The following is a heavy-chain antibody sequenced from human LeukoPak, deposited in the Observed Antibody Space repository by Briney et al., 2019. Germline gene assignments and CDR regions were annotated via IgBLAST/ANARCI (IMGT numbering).Heavy chain of an antibody. Sequence: SETLSLTCAVYGGSFSGYYWSWLRQPPGKGLEWIGEINHSGSTNYNPSLKSRVTISVDTSKNQFSLKLSSVTAADTAVYYCARRLFGYSYGYFDYWGQGTLVTVSS. CDR1: GGSFSGYY. CDR3: ARRLFGYSYGYFDY. D-gene: IGHD5-18*01. CDR2: INHSGST. J-gene: IGHJ4*02. V-gene: IGHV4-34*01.